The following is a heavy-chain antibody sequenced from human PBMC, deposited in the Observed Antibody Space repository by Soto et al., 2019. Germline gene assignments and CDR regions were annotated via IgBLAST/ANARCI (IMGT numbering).Heavy chain of an antibody. J-gene: IGHJ4*02. Sequence: QVQLVQSGAEVKKPGSSVKVSCKASGGTFSSNAISWVRQAPGQGLEWRGGIIPIYASPNYAQNFKGRVTVTADQATRTAYLGLSSLKFADSAIYYCAVTATVSRSPLANRGRGTLVIVS. V-gene: IGHV1-69*01. CDR3: AVTATVSRSPLAN. CDR1: GGTFSSNA. D-gene: IGHD5-18*01. CDR2: IIPIYASP.